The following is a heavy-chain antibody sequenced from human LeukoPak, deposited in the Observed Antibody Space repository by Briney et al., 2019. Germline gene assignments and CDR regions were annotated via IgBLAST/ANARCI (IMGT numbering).Heavy chain of an antibody. Sequence: ASVKVSCKASGYTFTSYGISWVRQAPGQGLEWMGWINPNSGGTNYAQKFQGRVTMTRDTSISTAYMELSRLRSDDTAVYYCARDPTDYGDYDFGYWGQGTLVTVSS. CDR2: INPNSGGT. CDR3: ARDPTDYGDYDFGY. J-gene: IGHJ4*02. V-gene: IGHV1-2*02. D-gene: IGHD4-17*01. CDR1: GYTFTSYG.